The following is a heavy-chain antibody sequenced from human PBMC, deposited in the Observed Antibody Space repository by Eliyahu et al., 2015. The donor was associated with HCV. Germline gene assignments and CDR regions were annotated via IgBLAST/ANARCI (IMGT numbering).Heavy chain of an antibody. V-gene: IGHV3-9*01. D-gene: IGHD6-19*01. CDR2: ISWNSGSI. Sequence: EVQLVESGGGLVQPGRSLRLSCAASGFXFDDYAMHWVRQAPGKGLEWVSGISWNSGSIGYADSVKGRFTISRDNAKNSLYLQMNSLRAEDTALYYCAKTPTLAVAGAFDYWGQGTLVTVSS. CDR3: AKTPTLAVAGAFDY. CDR1: GFXFDDYA. J-gene: IGHJ4*02.